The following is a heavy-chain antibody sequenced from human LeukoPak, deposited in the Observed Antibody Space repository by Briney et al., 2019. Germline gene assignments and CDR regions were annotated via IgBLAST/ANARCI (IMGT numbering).Heavy chain of an antibody. CDR3: VRDRGYCSGGTCYALWDY. J-gene: IGHJ4*02. Sequence: GGSLRLSRAASGFTFSNYWMTWVRQAPGKGLEWVAHIKEDGGEKHYVDPVKGRFTISRDNAKNSLYLQMNSLRAEDTAMYYCVRDRGYCSGGTCYALWDYWGQGTLVTVSS. D-gene: IGHD2-15*01. CDR2: IKEDGGEK. CDR1: GFTFSNYW. V-gene: IGHV3-7*01.